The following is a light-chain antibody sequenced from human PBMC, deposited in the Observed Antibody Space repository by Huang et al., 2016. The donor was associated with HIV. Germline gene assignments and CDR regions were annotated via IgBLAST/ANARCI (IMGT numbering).Light chain of an antibody. CDR2: STS. J-gene: IGKJ5*01. CDR3: QQANMYPRS. Sequence: IQLTQSPSSVSASDGDTVRITCGASQDISSWLAWYQQKPRESPTLLIHSTSILQSGVPSRFNGSGSGTDFFLTINSLRPDDFATDYCQQANMYPRSFGQGTRLDMK. V-gene: IGKV1-12*01. CDR1: QDISSW.